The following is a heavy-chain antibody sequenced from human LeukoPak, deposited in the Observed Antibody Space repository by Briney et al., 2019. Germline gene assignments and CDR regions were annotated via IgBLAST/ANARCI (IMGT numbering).Heavy chain of an antibody. V-gene: IGHV3-53*04. D-gene: IGHD2-15*01. CDR2: IYSGGST. Sequence: GSLRHSCAATESTATSNYISLLHQPPGHILARVSVIYSGGSTYYADSVEGRFTIPRHNSKNTLYLQMNSLRAEATAVYYCARAQSPAPDSPLDYWGQGPLVTDSS. J-gene: IGHJ4*02. CDR1: ESTATSNY. CDR3: ARAQSPAPDSPLDY.